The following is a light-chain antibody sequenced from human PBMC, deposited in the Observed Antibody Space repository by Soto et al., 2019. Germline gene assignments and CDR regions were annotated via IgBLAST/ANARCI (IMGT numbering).Light chain of an antibody. CDR3: LQDYNYPPT. CDR2: PAT. CDR1: QDIKSD. Sequence: IQMTQSPSSLSASLGDRVTITCRASQDIKSDLGWYRHRPGRAPKLLIYPATALQDGVPLRVSGSGSGTDFTLTITNLQPEDSATYYCLQDYNYPPTFGQGTRLEI. J-gene: IGKJ2*01. V-gene: IGKV1-6*01.